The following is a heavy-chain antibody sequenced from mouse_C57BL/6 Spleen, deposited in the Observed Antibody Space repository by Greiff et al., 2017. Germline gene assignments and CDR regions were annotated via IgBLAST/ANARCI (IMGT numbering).Heavy chain of an antibody. V-gene: IGHV5-9-1*02. CDR3: TRDQDPAYYSNYDAMDY. D-gene: IGHD2-5*01. J-gene: IGHJ4*01. CDR1: GFTFSSYA. Sequence: EVQGVESGEGLVKPGGSLKLSCAASGFTFSSYAMSWVRQTPEKRLEWVAYISSGGDYIYYADTVKGRFTISRDNARNTLYLQMSSLKSEDTAMYYCTRDQDPAYYSNYDAMDYWGQGTSVTVSS. CDR2: ISSGGDYI.